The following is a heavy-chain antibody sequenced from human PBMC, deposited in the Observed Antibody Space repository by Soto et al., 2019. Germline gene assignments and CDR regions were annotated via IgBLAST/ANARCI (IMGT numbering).Heavy chain of an antibody. V-gene: IGHV4-34*01. CDR2: INHRGST. D-gene: IGHD2-2*01. J-gene: IGHJ5*02. Sequence: PSETLSLTCVVYGGSFGGYYWSLIRQSPGKGLEWIGGINHRGSTNYNPSLESRVTISVDTSKNQFSLKLPSVTAADTAMYYCARDGFCTSTTCRVGNWFDPWGQGTLVTVSS. CDR3: ARDGFCTSTTCRVGNWFDP. CDR1: GGSFGGYY.